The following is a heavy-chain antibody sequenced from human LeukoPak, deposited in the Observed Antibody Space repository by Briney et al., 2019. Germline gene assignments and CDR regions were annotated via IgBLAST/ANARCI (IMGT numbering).Heavy chain of an antibody. CDR3: ARAGVAARPYPQHYYYYYYMDV. D-gene: IGHD6-6*01. V-gene: IGHV1-8*03. J-gene: IGHJ6*03. CDR2: MNPNSDNT. CDR1: GYTFSTYD. Sequence: ASVKVSCKASGYTFSTYDINWLRQASGQGLEWMGWMNPNSDNTGYVEKFRDRVTFTMNTSISTAYMELGSLRSEDTAVYYCARAGVAARPYPQHYYYYYYMDVWGQGTTVTVSS.